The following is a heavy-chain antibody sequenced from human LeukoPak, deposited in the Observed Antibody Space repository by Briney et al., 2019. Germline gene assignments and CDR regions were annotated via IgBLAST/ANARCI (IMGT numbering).Heavy chain of an antibody. Sequence: PSETLSLTCTVSGGSISSYYWSWIRQPPGKGLEWIGYIYYSGSTYYNPSLKSRVTISVDTSKNQFSLKLSSVTAADTAVYYCARAAYYDSSGSDYWGQGTLVTVSS. J-gene: IGHJ4*02. V-gene: IGHV4-59*08. CDR2: IYYSGST. CDR1: GGSISSYY. CDR3: ARAAYYDSSGSDY. D-gene: IGHD3-22*01.